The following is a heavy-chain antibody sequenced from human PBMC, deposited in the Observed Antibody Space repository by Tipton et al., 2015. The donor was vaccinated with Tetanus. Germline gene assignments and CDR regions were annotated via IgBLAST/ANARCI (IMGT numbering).Heavy chain of an antibody. D-gene: IGHD6-6*01. J-gene: IGHJ5*02. CDR3: ARDQGGGRVVRLNWLDP. Sequence: TLSLTCTVSGDSISRGGYFLKWIRPRPGKGPEWIGYIYYSGDTYYNPSLKSRVSMSVDTSKSQFSLNLSSVTAADTAVYYCARDQGGGRVVRLNWLDPWGQGTLVTVSS. V-gene: IGHV4-31*03. CDR2: IYYSGDT. CDR1: GDSISRGGYF.